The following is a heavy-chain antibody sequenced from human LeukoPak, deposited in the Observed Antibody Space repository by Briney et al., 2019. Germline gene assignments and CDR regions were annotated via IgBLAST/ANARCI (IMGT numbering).Heavy chain of an antibody. Sequence: SETLSLTCTVSGGSISSYYWSWVRQPPGKGLEWIGYIYYSGSTNYNPSLKSRVTISVHTTKNQFSLKLSSVTAADTAVYYCARGYYDSMDVYNWFDPWGQGTLVTVSS. CDR1: GGSISSYY. D-gene: IGHD3-22*01. CDR3: ARGYYDSMDVYNWFDP. J-gene: IGHJ5*02. CDR2: IYYSGST. V-gene: IGHV4-59*01.